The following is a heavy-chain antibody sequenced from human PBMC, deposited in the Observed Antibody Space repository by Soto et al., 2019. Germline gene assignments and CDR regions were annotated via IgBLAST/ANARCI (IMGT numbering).Heavy chain of an antibody. V-gene: IGHV1-18*04. CDR3: ARDRLPHNWFDP. J-gene: IGHJ5*02. Sequence: ASVKVSCKASGYTFTSYGISWVRQAPGQGLEWMGWISAYNGNTNYAQKLQGRVTMTTDTSTSTVYMELRSLRSDDTAVYYCARDRLPHNWFDPWGQGTLVTVSS. CDR2: ISAYNGNT. CDR1: GYTFTSYG. D-gene: IGHD2-15*01.